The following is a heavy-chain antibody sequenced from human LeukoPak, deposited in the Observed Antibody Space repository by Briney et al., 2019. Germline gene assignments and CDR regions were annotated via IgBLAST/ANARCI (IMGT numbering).Heavy chain of an antibody. CDR1: GYSISSGYY. Sequence: SETLSLTXAVSGYSISSGYYWGWIRQPPGKGLEWIGTIYHSGNTYYNPSLKSRVTISVDTSKNQFSLKLSSVTAADTAVYYCARLDYSDIYFDYWGQGALVTVSS. V-gene: IGHV4-38-2*01. CDR3: ARLDYSDIYFDY. D-gene: IGHD3-22*01. CDR2: IYHSGNT. J-gene: IGHJ4*02.